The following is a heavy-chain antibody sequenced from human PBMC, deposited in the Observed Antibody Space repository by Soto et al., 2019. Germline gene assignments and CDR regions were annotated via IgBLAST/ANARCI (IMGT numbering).Heavy chain of an antibody. D-gene: IGHD6-19*01. CDR1: GGTFSSYA. Sequence: RASVKVSCKASGGTFSSYAISWVRQAPGQGLEWMGGIIPIFGTANYAQKFQGRVTITADESTSTAYMELSSLRSEDTAVYCCARGPWLGPKFDYWGQGTLVTVSS. CDR3: ARGPWLGPKFDY. V-gene: IGHV1-69*13. CDR2: IIPIFGTA. J-gene: IGHJ4*02.